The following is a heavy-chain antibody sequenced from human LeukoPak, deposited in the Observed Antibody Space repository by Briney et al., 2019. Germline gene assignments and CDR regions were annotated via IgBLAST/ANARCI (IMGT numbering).Heavy chain of an antibody. J-gene: IGHJ1*01. V-gene: IGHV3-21*01. CDR1: GFTFSSYS. CDR3: ARDPAGATSEYFQH. Sequence: TGGSLRLSCAASGFTFSSYSMNWVRQAPGKGLEWVSSISSSSSYIYYADSVKGRFTISRDNAKNSLYLQMNSLRAEDTAVYYCARDPAGATSEYFQHWGQGTLVTVSS. CDR2: ISSSSSYI. D-gene: IGHD1-26*01.